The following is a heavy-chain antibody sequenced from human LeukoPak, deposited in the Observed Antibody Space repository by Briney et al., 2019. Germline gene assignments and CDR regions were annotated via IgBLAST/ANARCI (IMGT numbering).Heavy chain of an antibody. V-gene: IGHV3-72*01. D-gene: IGHD4-17*01. CDR1: GFSITDHY. CDR3: TRVRHGDYFDY. Sequence: GGSLRLSCAASGFSITDHYMDWVRQAPGKGLEWVGRTRNKPNGYTTDYGTSVKGRFTVSRDDSENSLYLQMNSLRTEDTAVYYSTRVRHGDYFDYWGQGTLVTVSS. CDR2: TRNKPNGYTT. J-gene: IGHJ4*02.